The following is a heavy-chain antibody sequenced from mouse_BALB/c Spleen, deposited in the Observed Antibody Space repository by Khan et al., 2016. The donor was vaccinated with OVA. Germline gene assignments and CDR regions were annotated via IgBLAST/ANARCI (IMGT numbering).Heavy chain of an antibody. D-gene: IGHD2-4*01. J-gene: IGHJ3*01. CDR1: GYSITSEYA. CDR3: TRKDYYDYDPFPY. Sequence: EVQLQESGPGLVKPSQSLSLTCTVTGYSITSEYAWNWIRHFPGNKLEWMGYINYSGNTRYTPSLKSRISITRDTSKNQFFLQLNSVTTEDTATYYCTRKDYYDYDPFPYWGQGTLVTVSA. CDR2: INYSGNT. V-gene: IGHV3-2*02.